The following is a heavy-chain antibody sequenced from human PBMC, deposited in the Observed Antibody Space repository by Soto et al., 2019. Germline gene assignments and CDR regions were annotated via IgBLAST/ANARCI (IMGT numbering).Heavy chain of an antibody. V-gene: IGHV4-4*02. CDR2: IFHSGST. CDR1: GGSISSSNW. D-gene: IGHD1-26*01. CDR3: AGRIVGPTTD. J-gene: IGHJ4*02. Sequence: QVQLQESGPGLVKPSATLSLTCAVSGGSISSSNWWSWVRQPPGKGLEWIGEIFHSGSTNYNPSLKGRVTIAVTKSNNQFSLKLSSLTAADTAVYYCAGRIVGPTTDWGQGTLVTVSS.